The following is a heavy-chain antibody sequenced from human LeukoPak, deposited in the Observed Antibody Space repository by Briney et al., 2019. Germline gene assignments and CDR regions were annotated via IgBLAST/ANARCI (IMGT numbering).Heavy chain of an antibody. J-gene: IGHJ4*02. CDR1: GFTFSSYA. CDR2: ISGSGGST. V-gene: IGHV3-23*01. D-gene: IGHD4-23*01. Sequence: GGSLRLSCAASGFTFSSYAMSWVRQAPGRGLEWVSAISGSGGSTYYADSVKGRFTISGDNSKNTLYLQMNSLRAEDTAVYYCAKDLGSVVTPPSLDYWGQGTLVAGSS. CDR3: AKDLGSVVTPPSLDY.